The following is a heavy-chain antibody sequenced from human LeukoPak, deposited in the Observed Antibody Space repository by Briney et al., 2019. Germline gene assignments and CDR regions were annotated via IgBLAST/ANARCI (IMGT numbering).Heavy chain of an antibody. CDR1: GFRFSNYG. V-gene: IGHV3-30*02. CDR3: AKEMVREDDSDYYPFDD. CDR2: ISYDGRKK. J-gene: IGHJ4*02. D-gene: IGHD3-22*01. Sequence: PGGSLRLSCAASGFRFSNYGMYWVRQPPGKGLEWLAFISYDGRKKYYADSVKGRLTVSRDNSKNTLYLQMTSLRPEDTAVYYCAKEMVREDDSDYYPFDDWGQGTLVTVSS.